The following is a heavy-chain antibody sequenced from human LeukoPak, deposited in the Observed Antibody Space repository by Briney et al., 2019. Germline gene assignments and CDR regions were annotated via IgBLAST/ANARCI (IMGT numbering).Heavy chain of an antibody. CDR1: GYTFTSYY. V-gene: IGHV1-46*01. D-gene: IGHD1-26*01. J-gene: IGHJ5*02. CDR3: ARDRSGSYGWFDP. Sequence: ASVKVSCKASGYTFTSYYMHWVRQAPGQGLEWMGIINPSGGSTSYAQKFQGRVTMTRDTSTSTAYMELRSLRSDDTAVYYCARDRSGSYGWFDPWGQGTLVTVSS. CDR2: INPSGGST.